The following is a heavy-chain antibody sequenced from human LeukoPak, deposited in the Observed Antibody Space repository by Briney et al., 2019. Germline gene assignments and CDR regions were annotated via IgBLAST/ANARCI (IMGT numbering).Heavy chain of an antibody. Sequence: SETLSLTCAVYGGSFNGYYWSWIRQPPGKGLEWIGEINHSGSTNYNPSLKSRVTISVDTSKNQFSLKLSSVTAADTAVYYCARKTTVTPRYYYYYYMDVWGKGTTVTVSS. J-gene: IGHJ6*03. CDR1: GGSFNGYY. V-gene: IGHV4-34*01. D-gene: IGHD4-11*01. CDR2: INHSGST. CDR3: ARKTTVTPRYYYYYYMDV.